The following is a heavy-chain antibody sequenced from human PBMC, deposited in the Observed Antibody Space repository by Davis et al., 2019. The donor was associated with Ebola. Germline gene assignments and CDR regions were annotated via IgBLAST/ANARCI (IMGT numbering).Heavy chain of an antibody. J-gene: IGHJ4*02. CDR2: IKSKVDGGTT. D-gene: IGHD6-25*01. Sequence: GGSLRLSCVASGFPFTTAWMSWVRQAPGRGLEWVGRIKSKVDGGTTHYAARVKGRLIISRDDSTNTVYLEMNRMKPEDTGLYFCTRGSGTYDWGQGTRVTVSS. V-gene: IGHV3-15*06. CDR1: GFPFTTAW. CDR3: TRGSGTYD.